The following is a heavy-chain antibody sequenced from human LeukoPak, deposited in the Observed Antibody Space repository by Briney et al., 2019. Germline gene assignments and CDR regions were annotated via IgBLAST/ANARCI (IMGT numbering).Heavy chain of an antibody. V-gene: IGHV3-23*01. CDR1: GFTFSSYA. CDR2: ISGSGGST. CDR3: AKDFWSGYYNWGYYFDY. J-gene: IGHJ4*02. D-gene: IGHD3-3*01. Sequence: GGSLRLSCAASGFTFSSYAMSWVRQAPGKGLEWVSAISGSGGSTYYADSVKGRFTISRDNSKNTLYLQMNSLRAEDTAVYYCAKDFWSGYYNWGYYFDYWGQGTLVTVPS.